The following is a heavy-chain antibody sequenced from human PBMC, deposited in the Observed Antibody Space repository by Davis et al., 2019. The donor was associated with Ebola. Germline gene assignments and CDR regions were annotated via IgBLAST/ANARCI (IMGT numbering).Heavy chain of an antibody. J-gene: IGHJ6*04. D-gene: IGHD3-10*01. CDR1: GYTFSSYA. CDR2: IIPIFGTA. V-gene: IGHV1-69*13. Sequence: AASVKVSCKASGYTFSSYAISWVRQAPGQGLEWMGGIIPIFGTANYAQKFQGRVTITADESTSTAYMELSSLRSEDTAVYYCARGRAKRITMVRGVTLYYYYGMDVWGKGTTVTVSS. CDR3: ARGRAKRITMVRGVTLYYYYGMDV.